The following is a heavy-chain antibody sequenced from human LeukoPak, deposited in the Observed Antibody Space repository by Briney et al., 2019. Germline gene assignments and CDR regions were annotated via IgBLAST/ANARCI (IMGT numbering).Heavy chain of an antibody. CDR2: IYENGGTT. CDR1: GFTFRSHA. CDR3: AKDFRIGYSAHFDY. Sequence: GGSLRLSCVGSGFTFRSHAMSWVRQAPEKGLEFVSGIYENGGTTYYADSVKGRFSISRDNSKNTLYLQMDSLRGEDTAIYYCAKDFRIGYSAHFDYWGQGALVTVSS. D-gene: IGHD2-21*01. V-gene: IGHV3-23*01. J-gene: IGHJ4*02.